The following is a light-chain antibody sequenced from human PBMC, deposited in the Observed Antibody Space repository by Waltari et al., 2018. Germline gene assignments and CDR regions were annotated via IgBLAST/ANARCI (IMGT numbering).Light chain of an antibody. CDR3: SSYAGSNTFV. CDR1: NRDIGASIY. J-gene: IGLJ1*01. V-gene: IGLV2-8*01. CDR2: EVN. Sequence: QSALTQPPSAAGSPGQSVTISCAGTNRDIGASIYVSWYQQYPGAAPKRLIYEVNKRPSGVPDRFSGSKSGNTASLTVSGLQADDEADYYCSSYAGSNTFVFGTGTTVTVL.